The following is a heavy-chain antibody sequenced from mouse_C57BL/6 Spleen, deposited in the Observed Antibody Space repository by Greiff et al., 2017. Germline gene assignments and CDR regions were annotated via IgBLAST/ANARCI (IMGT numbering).Heavy chain of an antibody. D-gene: IGHD1-1*01. J-gene: IGHJ3*01. CDR3: ARRYYGSSYLFAY. CDR2: ILSGSGST. Sequence: QVQLQQSGAELMKPGASVKLSCKATGYTFTGYWIEWVKQRPGHGLEWIGEILSGSGSTNYNEKFKGKATFTADTSSNTAYMQLSSLTTEDSAIYYCARRYYGSSYLFAYWGQGTLVTVSA. CDR1: GYTFTGYW. V-gene: IGHV1-9*01.